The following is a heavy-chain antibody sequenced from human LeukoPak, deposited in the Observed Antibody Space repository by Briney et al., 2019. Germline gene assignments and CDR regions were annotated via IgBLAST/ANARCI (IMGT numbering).Heavy chain of an antibody. V-gene: IGHV4-39*07. Sequence: SETLSLTCTVSGGSISSSSYYWGWIRQPPGKGLEWIGSIYYSGSTYYNPSLKSRVTTSVDTSKNQFSLRLSSVTAADTAVYYCAREVVVVAATRSVDYWGQGTLVTVSS. CDR2: IYYSGST. J-gene: IGHJ4*02. D-gene: IGHD2-15*01. CDR1: GGSISSSSYY. CDR3: AREVVVVAATRSVDY.